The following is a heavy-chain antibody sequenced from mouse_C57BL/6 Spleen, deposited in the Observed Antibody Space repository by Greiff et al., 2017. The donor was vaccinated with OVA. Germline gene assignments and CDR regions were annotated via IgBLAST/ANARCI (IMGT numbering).Heavy chain of an antibody. D-gene: IGHD3-2*02. CDR2: IDPSDSYT. Sequence: VQLQQPGAELVMPGASVKLSCTASGYTFTSYWMHWVKQRPGQGLEWIGEIDPSDSYTKYNQQFQGKSTLTVDKSSSTAYMLLSSLTAEDSAVYYWARCSAGAAFDYWGQGTTLTVSS. CDR3: ARCSAGAAFDY. V-gene: IGHV1-69*01. CDR1: GYTFTSYW. J-gene: IGHJ2*01.